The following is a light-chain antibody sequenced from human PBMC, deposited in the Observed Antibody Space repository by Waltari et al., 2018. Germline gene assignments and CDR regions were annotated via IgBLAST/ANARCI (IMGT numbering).Light chain of an antibody. V-gene: IGKV1-39*01. CDR3: QQSFSSPWT. CDR2: GSS. J-gene: IGKJ1*01. CDR1: QNIRTY. Sequence: DIQMTQSPSSLSASVGDTVTLTCRASQNIRTYLNWYQQKPAKAPKPLIYGSSTLQRGVPSIFRGSASGTEFTLTVTNLQPDDFATYFCQQSFSSPWTFGQGTTVNI.